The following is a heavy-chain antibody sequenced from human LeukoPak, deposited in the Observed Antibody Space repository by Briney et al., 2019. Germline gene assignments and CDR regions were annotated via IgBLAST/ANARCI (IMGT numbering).Heavy chain of an antibody. CDR2: INPSGGST. Sequence: ASVKVSCKASGYTFTSYYMHWVRQAPGQGLEWMGMINPSGGSTSYAQKFQGRVTMTRDTSTSTVYMELSSLRSEDTAVYYCARDLGRYYDSSGPRGGYFDYWGQGTLVTVSS. J-gene: IGHJ4*02. V-gene: IGHV1-46*01. CDR3: ARDLGRYYDSSGPRGGYFDY. D-gene: IGHD3-22*01. CDR1: GYTFTSYY.